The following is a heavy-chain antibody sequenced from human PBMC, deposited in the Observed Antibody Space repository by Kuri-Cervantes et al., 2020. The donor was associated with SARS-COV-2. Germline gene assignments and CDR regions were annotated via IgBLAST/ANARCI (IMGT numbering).Heavy chain of an antibody. Sequence: GESLKISCAASGFTFSSYGMHWVRQAPGKGLEWVAVIWYDGSNKYYADSVKGRFTISRDNSKNTLYLQMNSLRAEDTAVYYCAKLFAWHQPAEFDPWGQGTRVTCYS. D-gene: IGHD2-21*01. V-gene: IGHV3-33*06. CDR3: AKLFAWHQPAEFDP. CDR2: IWYDGSNK. J-gene: IGHJ5*02. CDR1: GFTFSSYG.